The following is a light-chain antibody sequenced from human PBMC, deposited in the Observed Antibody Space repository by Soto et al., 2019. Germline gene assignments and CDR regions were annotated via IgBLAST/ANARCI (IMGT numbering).Light chain of an antibody. J-gene: IGLJ2*01. CDR3: SSYAGSNIVV. CDR2: EVS. V-gene: IGLV2-8*01. Sequence: QSALTQPPSASVSPGQSVTISCTGTSSDVGGYNFVSWYQQHPGKAPKLMIDEVSERPSGVPDRFSGSKSGNTASLTVSGLPAEDEAYYCCSSYAGSNIVVFGGGTKLTVL. CDR1: SSDVGGYNF.